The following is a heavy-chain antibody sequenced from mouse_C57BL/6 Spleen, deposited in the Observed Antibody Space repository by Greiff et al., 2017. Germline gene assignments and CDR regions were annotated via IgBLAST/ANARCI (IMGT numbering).Heavy chain of an antibody. V-gene: IGHV1-78*01. CDR1: GYTFTDHT. D-gene: IGHD2-2*01. CDR3: ARWDYGYDGPYAMDY. Sequence: QVQLQQSDAELVKPGASVKISCKVSGYTFTDHTIHWMKQRPEQGLEWIGYIYPRDGSTKYNEKFKGKATLTADKSSSTAYMQLNSLTSEDSAVYFCARWDYGYDGPYAMDYWGQGTSVTVSS. CDR2: IYPRDGST. J-gene: IGHJ4*01.